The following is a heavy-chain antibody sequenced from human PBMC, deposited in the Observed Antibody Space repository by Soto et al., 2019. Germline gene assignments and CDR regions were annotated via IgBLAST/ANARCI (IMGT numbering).Heavy chain of an antibody. J-gene: IGHJ4*02. CDR1: GYSFTGYY. CDR2: ISPNSGGT. V-gene: IGHV1-2*02. Sequence: QVQLVQSGAEVKKSGASVKISCKASGYSFTGYYIHWVRQAPGQGFEWMGEISPNSGGTKYAQKFQGRLTMTRDTSITTVYTDLSNLSPDDTAVYYCGKGRSGDVGVFYWGQGTLVTVYS. D-gene: IGHD1-26*01. CDR3: GKGRSGDVGVFY.